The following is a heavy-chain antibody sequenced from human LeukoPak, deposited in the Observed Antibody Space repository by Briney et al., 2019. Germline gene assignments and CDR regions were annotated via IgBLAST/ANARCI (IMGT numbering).Heavy chain of an antibody. CDR3: AKDSDYALDY. D-gene: IGHD3-16*01. CDR1: GFTFSSYG. Sequence: GGSLRLSCAASGFTFSSYGMHWVRQAPGKGLEWVAVISYDGSNKYYADSVKGRFTISRDNSKNTPYLQMNSLRAEDTAVYYCAKDSDYALDYWGQGTLVTVSS. J-gene: IGHJ4*02. CDR2: ISYDGSNK. V-gene: IGHV3-30*18.